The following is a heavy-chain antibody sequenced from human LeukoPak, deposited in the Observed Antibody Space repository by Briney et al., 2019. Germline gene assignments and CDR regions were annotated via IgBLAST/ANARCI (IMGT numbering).Heavy chain of an antibody. Sequence: GGSLRLSCAASGFTVSSNYMSWVRQAPGKGLEWVSVIYSGGSTYYADSVKGRFAISRDNSKNTLYLQMNSLRVEDTAVYYCVQEGPRGLAFDIWGQGTKVTVSS. CDR3: VQEGPRGLAFDI. CDR1: GFTVSSNY. V-gene: IGHV3-53*01. J-gene: IGHJ3*02. CDR2: IYSGGST.